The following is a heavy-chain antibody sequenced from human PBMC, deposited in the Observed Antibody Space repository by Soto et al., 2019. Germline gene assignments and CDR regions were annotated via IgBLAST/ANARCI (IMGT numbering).Heavy chain of an antibody. CDR2: IWYDGSNK. J-gene: IGHJ4*02. Sequence: GGSLRLSCAASGFTFSSYGMHWVRQAPGKGLEWVAVIWYDGSNKYYADSVKGRFTISRDNSKNTLYLQMNSLRAEDTAVYYCARGGGQWLASDYFDYWGQGTLVTSPQ. CDR1: GFTFSSYG. V-gene: IGHV3-33*01. CDR3: ARGGGQWLASDYFDY. D-gene: IGHD6-19*01.